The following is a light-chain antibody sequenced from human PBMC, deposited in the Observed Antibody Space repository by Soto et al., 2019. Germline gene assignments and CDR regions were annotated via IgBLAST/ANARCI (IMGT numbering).Light chain of an antibody. V-gene: IGKV1-9*01. J-gene: IGKJ1*01. Sequence: IQMTQSPSTLSASVGDRVTITCRASQGISSYLAWYQQKPGKAPKLLIYAASTLQSGVPSRFSGSGSGTEFTLTISSLQPDDFATYYCQQYNSNSPTFGQGTKVDIK. CDR3: QQYNSNSPT. CDR1: QGISSY. CDR2: AAS.